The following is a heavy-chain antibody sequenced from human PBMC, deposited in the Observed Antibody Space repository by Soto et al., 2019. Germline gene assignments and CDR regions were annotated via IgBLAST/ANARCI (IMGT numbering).Heavy chain of an antibody. Sequence: QVQVQQWGAGLLKPSETLSLTCGVYGESFSAYYWNWIRQSPEKGLEWIADIHYTGKTNYNPSLKSRVTISMDTSKRQFSLKLTSVTAADTAVYYCVTFGERSPGSGPQADFWGQGTVVTVSS. J-gene: IGHJ4*02. V-gene: IGHV4-34*01. CDR3: VTFGERSPGSGPQADF. CDR2: IHYTGKT. D-gene: IGHD3-10*01. CDR1: GESFSAYY.